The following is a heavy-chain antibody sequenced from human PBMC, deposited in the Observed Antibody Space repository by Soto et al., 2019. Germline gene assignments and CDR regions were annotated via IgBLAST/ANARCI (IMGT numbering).Heavy chain of an antibody. Sequence: EVQLVESGGGLVQPGRSLRLSCAASGFTFDDYAMHWVRQAPGKGLEWVSGISWNSGSIGYADSVKGRFTISRDNAKNSLYLQMNSLRAEDTALYYCAKDNGYGDYYSDYWGQGTLVTVSS. CDR1: GFTFDDYA. V-gene: IGHV3-9*01. CDR2: ISWNSGSI. J-gene: IGHJ4*02. CDR3: AKDNGYGDYYSDY. D-gene: IGHD4-17*01.